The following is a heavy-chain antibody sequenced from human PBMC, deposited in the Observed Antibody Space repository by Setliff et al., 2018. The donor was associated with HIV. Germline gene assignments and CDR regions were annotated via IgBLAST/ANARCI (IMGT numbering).Heavy chain of an antibody. Sequence: GSLRLSCAASGFSFSNFAMSWVRQAPGKGLELVSAIYGGGSYTYYADSVKGRFTISRDNSKNTLYLQMNSLRGEDTAVYYCARGHSGSYFPYFDYWGQGTLVTVSS. CDR2: IYGGGSYT. CDR1: GFSFSNFA. D-gene: IGHD1-26*01. CDR3: ARGHSGSYFPYFDY. V-gene: IGHV3-23*05. J-gene: IGHJ4*02.